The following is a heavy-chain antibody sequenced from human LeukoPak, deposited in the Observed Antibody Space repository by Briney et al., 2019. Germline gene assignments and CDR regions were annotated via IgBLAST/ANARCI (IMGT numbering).Heavy chain of an antibody. CDR2: IIPIFGTA. J-gene: IGHJ5*02. CDR1: GGTFSSYA. Sequence: SVKVSCKASGGTFSSYAISWVRQAPGQGLEWMGRIIPIFGTANYAQKFQGRVTITTDESTSTAYMELSSLRSEDTAVYYCAREESSSTSCYPFDPWGQGTLVTVSS. CDR3: AREESSSTSCYPFDP. V-gene: IGHV1-69*05. D-gene: IGHD2-2*01.